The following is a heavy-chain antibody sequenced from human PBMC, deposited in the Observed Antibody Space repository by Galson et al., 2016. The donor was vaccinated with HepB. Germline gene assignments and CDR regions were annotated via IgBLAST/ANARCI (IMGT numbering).Heavy chain of an antibody. D-gene: IGHD6-19*01. Sequence: SLRLSCAASGFTFSRFWMNWVRQAPGKGLEWVASIKEDGSKTFYVDSMKGRFTMSRDNVEESVSLQMNSLRAEDTAVYYCAKYGDEAGWNFHHWGQGTLVTVSS. J-gene: IGHJ1*01. V-gene: IGHV3-7*03. CDR3: AKYGDEAGWNFHH. CDR1: GFTFSRFW. CDR2: IKEDGSKT.